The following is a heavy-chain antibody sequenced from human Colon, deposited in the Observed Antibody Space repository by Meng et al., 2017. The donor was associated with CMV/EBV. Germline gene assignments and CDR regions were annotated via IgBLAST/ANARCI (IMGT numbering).Heavy chain of an antibody. Sequence: ASVKVSCKTSGYTFSHYGIAWVRQAPGQGLEWVGWITTYNGNTNYEQKFQGRVTMTTDTSTSTVYMELRNLRSDDSAVYYCARVYNYNNLLFYAMDVWGQGTTVTVSS. V-gene: IGHV1-18*01. CDR3: ARVYNYNNLLFYAMDV. D-gene: IGHD1-20*01. J-gene: IGHJ6*02. CDR1: GYTFSHYG. CDR2: ITTYNGNT.